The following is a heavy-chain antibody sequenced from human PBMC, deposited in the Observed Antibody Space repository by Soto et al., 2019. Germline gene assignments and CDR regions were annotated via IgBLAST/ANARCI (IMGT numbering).Heavy chain of an antibody. CDR3: ARDRITTRGDAFDL. CDR1: GGTFSTYI. D-gene: IGHD3-3*01. V-gene: IGHV1-69*08. Sequence: QVQLVQSGAEVRKPGSSVKVSCKAPGGTFSTYIISWVRQAPGQGLEWMGRIIPIPDITNYAQKFQGRVTVTADRSTSRAHMELTSLKSEDTAVYYCARDRITTRGDAFDLWGQGTMVTVSS. CDR2: IIPIPDIT. J-gene: IGHJ3*01.